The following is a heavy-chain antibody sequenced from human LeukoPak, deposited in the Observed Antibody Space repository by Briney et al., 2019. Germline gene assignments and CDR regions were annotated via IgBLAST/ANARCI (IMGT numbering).Heavy chain of an antibody. J-gene: IGHJ4*02. Sequence: SETLSLTCTVSGGYISNYYWSWIRQPPGKGLEWIGYIYYSGTTNYNPSLKSRVTISVDTSKNQFSLKLNSVTAADTAVYYCARGVYIAAAQYGYWGQGTLVTVSS. CDR2: IYYSGTT. V-gene: IGHV4-59*01. CDR3: ARGVYIAAAQYGY. CDR1: GGYISNYY. D-gene: IGHD6-13*01.